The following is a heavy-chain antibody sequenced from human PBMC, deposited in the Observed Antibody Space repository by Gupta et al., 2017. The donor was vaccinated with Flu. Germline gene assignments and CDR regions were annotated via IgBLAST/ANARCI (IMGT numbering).Heavy chain of an antibody. CDR2: INHSGST. J-gene: IGHJ5*02. CDR1: GGSFSGYY. CDR3: ARGIQLWTSNWFDP. D-gene: IGHD5-18*01. Sequence: QVQLQQWGAGLLKPSETLSLTCAVYGGSFSGYYWSWIRQPPGKGLEWIGEINHSGSTNYNPSLKSRVTISVDTSKNQFSLKLSSVTAADTAVYYCARGIQLWTSNWFDPWGQGTLVTVSS. V-gene: IGHV4-34*01.